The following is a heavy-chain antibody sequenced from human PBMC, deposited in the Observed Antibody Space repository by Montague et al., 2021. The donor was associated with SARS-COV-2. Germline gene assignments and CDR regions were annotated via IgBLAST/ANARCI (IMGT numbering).Heavy chain of an antibody. CDR2: IYYSWST. D-gene: IGHD1-20*01. Sequence: SETLSLTCTVSGGSISSSSYYWGWIRQPPGKGLEWIGSIYYSWSTYYNPSLKSRVTISVDTSKNQFSLKLSSVTAADTAVYYCARDQGYNWNYYYYYGMDVWGQGTTVTVSS. J-gene: IGHJ6*02. CDR1: GGSISSSSYY. CDR3: ARDQGYNWNYYYYYGMDV. V-gene: IGHV4-39*07.